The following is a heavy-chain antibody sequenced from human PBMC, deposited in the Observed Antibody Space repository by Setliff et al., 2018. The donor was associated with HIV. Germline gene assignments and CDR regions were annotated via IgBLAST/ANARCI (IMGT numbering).Heavy chain of an antibody. CDR1: GYTFTSYG. V-gene: IGHV1-18*01. Sequence: ASVKVSCKASGYTFTSYGIHWVRQAPGQGLEWMGWISAYNGNTNYAQKLQGRVTMTTDTSTSTAYMELRTLRSDDTAVYYCARVPYRSAWFSGGHDAFDVWGQGTMVT. D-gene: IGHD6-19*01. CDR2: ISAYNGNT. J-gene: IGHJ3*01. CDR3: ARVPYRSAWFSGGHDAFDV.